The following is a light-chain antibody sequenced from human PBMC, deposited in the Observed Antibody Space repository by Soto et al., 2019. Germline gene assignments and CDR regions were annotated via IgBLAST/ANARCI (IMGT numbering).Light chain of an antibody. CDR3: SSYTSSSTC. CDR1: SSDVGGYNY. J-gene: IGLJ2*01. Sequence: QSALTQPASVSGSPGQSITISWTGTSSDVGGYNYVSWYQQHPGKAPKLMIYDVSNRPSGVSNRFSGSKSGNTASLTISGLQAEDEADYYCSSYTSSSTCFGGGTKLTVL. CDR2: DVS. V-gene: IGLV2-14*01.